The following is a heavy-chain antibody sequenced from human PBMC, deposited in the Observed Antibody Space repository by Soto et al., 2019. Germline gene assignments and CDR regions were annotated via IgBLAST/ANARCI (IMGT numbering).Heavy chain of an antibody. CDR3: ARGNLGDYYYYTDV. CDR1: GFTFSSYW. V-gene: IGHV3-7*01. Sequence: GGSLRLSCAASGFTFSSYWMSWVRQAPGKGLEWVANIRQDGSEKHYVDSVKGRFAISRDNAKNSLYLQMSGLGAEDTAVYYCARGNLGDYYYYTDVWGKGTTVTVSS. J-gene: IGHJ6*03. CDR2: IRQDGSEK. D-gene: IGHD1-1*01.